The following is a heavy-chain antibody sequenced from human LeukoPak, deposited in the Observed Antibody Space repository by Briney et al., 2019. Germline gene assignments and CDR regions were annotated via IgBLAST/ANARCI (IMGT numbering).Heavy chain of an antibody. CDR2: INAGNGNT. V-gene: IGHV1-3*01. Sequence: ASVKVSCKASGYTFTSHAMHWVRQAPGQRLEWMGWINAGNGNTKYSQKFQGRVTITRDTSASTAHMELSSLRSEDTAVYYCARGGLVVAATIDYWGQGTLVTVSS. CDR1: GYTFTSHA. CDR3: ARGGLVVAATIDY. D-gene: IGHD2-15*01. J-gene: IGHJ4*02.